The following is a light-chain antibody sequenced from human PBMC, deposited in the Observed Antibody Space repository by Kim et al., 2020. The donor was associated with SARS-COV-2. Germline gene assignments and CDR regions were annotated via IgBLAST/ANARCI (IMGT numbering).Light chain of an antibody. J-gene: IGLJ3*02. Sequence: SSELTQDPAVSVALGQTVRITCQGDSLRSYYASWYQQKPGQAPVLVIYGKNNRPSGIPDRFSGSSSGNTDSLTITGAQAEDEADYYCNSRDSSGHHWVFG. CDR2: GKN. V-gene: IGLV3-19*01. CDR3: NSRDSSGHHWV. CDR1: SLRSYY.